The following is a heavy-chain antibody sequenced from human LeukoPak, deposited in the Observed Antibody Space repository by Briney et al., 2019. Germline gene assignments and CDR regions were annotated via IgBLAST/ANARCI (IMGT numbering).Heavy chain of an antibody. V-gene: IGHV3-48*03. D-gene: IGHD3-3*01. Sequence: GGSLRLSCAASGFTFTTYEMNWVRQAPGKGLEWVSYISSSGSTIYYADSVKGRFTISRDNAKNSLYLQMNSLRAEDTAVYYCARAGPGSGLQFLEWLLTDAFDIWGQGTMVTVSS. CDR3: ARAGPGSGLQFLEWLLTDAFDI. J-gene: IGHJ3*02. CDR1: GFTFTTYE. CDR2: ISSSGSTI.